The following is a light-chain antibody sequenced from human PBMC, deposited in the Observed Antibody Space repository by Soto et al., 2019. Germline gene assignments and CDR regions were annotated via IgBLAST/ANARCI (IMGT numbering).Light chain of an antibody. CDR1: QSVRNN. V-gene: IGKV3-15*01. Sequence: ETVMTQSPATLSVSPGERATLSCRASQSVRNNLAWYQQKPGQAPRLLISAVSTRATGIPARFTGSGSGTEFTLTISSLQSEDFAVYYCQHYNNWPPWTFGQGTKVEIK. CDR3: QHYNNWPPWT. J-gene: IGKJ1*01. CDR2: AVS.